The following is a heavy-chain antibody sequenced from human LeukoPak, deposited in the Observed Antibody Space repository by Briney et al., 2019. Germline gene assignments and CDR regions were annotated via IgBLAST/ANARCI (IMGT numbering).Heavy chain of an antibody. J-gene: IGHJ4*02. CDR2: IYYSGST. D-gene: IGHD2-8*01. V-gene: IGHV4-59*01. Sequence: SETLSLTCTVSGGSISSYYWSWIWQPPGKGLEWIGYIYYSGSTNYNPSLKSRVTISVDTSKNQFSLKLSSVTAADTAVYYCAALGYCTNGVCYTIDYWGRGTLVTVSS. CDR3: AALGYCTNGVCYTIDY. CDR1: GGSISSYY.